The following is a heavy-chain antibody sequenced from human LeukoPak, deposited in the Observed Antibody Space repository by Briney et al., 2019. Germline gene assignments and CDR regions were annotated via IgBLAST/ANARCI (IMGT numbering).Heavy chain of an antibody. V-gene: IGHV4/OR15-8*01. J-gene: IGHJ6*02. D-gene: IGHD6-6*01. CDR3: AREGASSSYGMDV. CDR2: IYHEGST. CDR1: GGSISSSNR. Sequence: SETLSLTCGVSGGSISSSNRWSWVRQPPGKGLEWIGEIYHEGSTKYSPSLRSRVTISVDKSRNQFSLKLSSVTAADTAVYYCAREGASSSYGMDVWGQGTTVTVSS.